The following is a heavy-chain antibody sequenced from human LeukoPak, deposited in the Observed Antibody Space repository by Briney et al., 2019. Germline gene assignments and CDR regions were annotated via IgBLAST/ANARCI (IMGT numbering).Heavy chain of an antibody. CDR1: GYTFTVYY. CDR2: INPNRGGT. Sequence: ASVKVSCKASGYTFTVYYIHWVRQAPGQGLEWMGWINPNRGGTNYAQKFQGRVTMTRDTSISTVYMELSRLRSDDTAVYYCARDQTLSNPFDPWGQGTLVTVSS. J-gene: IGHJ5*02. CDR3: ARDQTLSNPFDP. D-gene: IGHD4-11*01. V-gene: IGHV1-2*02.